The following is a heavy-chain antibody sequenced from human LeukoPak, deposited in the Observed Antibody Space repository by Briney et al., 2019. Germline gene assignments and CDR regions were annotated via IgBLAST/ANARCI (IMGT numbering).Heavy chain of an antibody. J-gene: IGHJ6*03. CDR3: ARDRVYYYYYMDV. D-gene: IGHD3-10*01. Sequence: ASVKVSCKASGYTFTGYYMHWVRQAPGQGLEWMGWINPNSGGTNYAQKFQGRVAMTRDTSISTAYMELSRLRSDDTAVYYCARDRVYYYYYMDVWGKGTTVTVSS. CDR2: INPNSGGT. CDR1: GYTFTGYY. V-gene: IGHV1-2*02.